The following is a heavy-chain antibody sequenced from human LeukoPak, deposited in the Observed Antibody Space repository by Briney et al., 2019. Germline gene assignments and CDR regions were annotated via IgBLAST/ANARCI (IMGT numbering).Heavy chain of an antibody. J-gene: IGHJ4*02. CDR2: IRGNGET. V-gene: IGHV3-23*01. D-gene: IGHD2-2*03. CDR1: GLSFSSFA. CDR3: ARERWMQSFDS. Sequence: GGSLRLSCAAPGLSFSSFAMSWVRQGPARGLEWVSSIRGNGETFYADSVKGRFTISRDNSNNTLYLQMSSLRPDDTALYYCARERWMQSFDSWGQGTLVTVSS.